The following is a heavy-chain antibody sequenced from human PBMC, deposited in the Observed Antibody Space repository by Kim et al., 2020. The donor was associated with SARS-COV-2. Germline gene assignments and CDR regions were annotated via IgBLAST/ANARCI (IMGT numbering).Heavy chain of an antibody. J-gene: IGHJ4*02. V-gene: IGHV3-15*01. D-gene: IGHD3-22*01. CDR3: TTVTYYYDSSGYGADFDY. CDR1: GFTFSNAW. CDR2: IKSKTDGGTT. Sequence: GGSLRLSCAASGFTFSNAWMSWVRQAPGKGLEWVGRIKSKTDGGTTDYAAPVKGRFTISRDDSKNTLYLQMNSLKTEDTAVYYCTTVTYYYDSSGYGADFDYWGQGTLVTVSS.